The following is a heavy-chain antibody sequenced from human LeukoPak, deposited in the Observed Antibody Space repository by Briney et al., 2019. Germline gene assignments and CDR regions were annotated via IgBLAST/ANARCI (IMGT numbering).Heavy chain of an antibody. V-gene: IGHV3-66*02. CDR1: GFTFSNYA. J-gene: IGHJ4*02. CDR3: ASRLRFPPFDY. D-gene: IGHD3-3*01. CDR2: IYSGGST. Sequence: GGSLRLSCAASGFTFSNYAMSWVRQAPGKGPEWVSVIYSGGSTYYADSVKGRFTISRDNSKNTLYLQMNSLRAEDTAVYYCASRLRFPPFDYWGQGTLVTVSS.